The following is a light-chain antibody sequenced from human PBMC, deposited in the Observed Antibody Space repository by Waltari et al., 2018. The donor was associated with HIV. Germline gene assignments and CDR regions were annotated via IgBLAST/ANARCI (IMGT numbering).Light chain of an antibody. V-gene: IGLV3-21*02. CDR3: QVWDSPTEHVV. J-gene: IGLJ2*01. CDR2: EDN. Sequence: SYVLTQAPSVSVAPGQTARVTCGGDSIGSRSVHWYQQKPGQAPVLVVYEDNDRPSGIPERFSGSNSGNTATLTISRVEAGDEADYYCQVWDSPTEHVVFGGGTKLTVL. CDR1: SIGSRS.